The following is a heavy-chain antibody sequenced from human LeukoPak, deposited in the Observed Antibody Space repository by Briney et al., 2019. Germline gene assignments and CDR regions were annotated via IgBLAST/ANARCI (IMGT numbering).Heavy chain of an antibody. Sequence: ASVKVSCKASGYTFAGYYMHWVRQAPGQGLEWMGWINPNSGGTNYAQKFQGGVTMTRDTSISTAYMELSRLRSDDTAVYYCARGDCSSTSCYEVDYWGQGTLVTVSS. CDR1: GYTFAGYY. CDR2: INPNSGGT. CDR3: ARGDCSSTSCYEVDY. J-gene: IGHJ4*02. D-gene: IGHD2-2*01. V-gene: IGHV1-2*02.